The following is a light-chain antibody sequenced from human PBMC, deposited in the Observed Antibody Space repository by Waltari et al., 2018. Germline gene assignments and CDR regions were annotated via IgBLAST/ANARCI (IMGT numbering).Light chain of an antibody. CDR3: HQYHDWPQT. Sequence: EIVMTQSPATLSLSPGERATLSCRASQRISSHLAWYRQKPGQAPRLLIYGASTRATGIPARFSGSGSGTEFTLTISSLQSEDFAVYCCHQYHDWPQTFGQGTKVELK. CDR1: QRISSH. J-gene: IGKJ1*01. V-gene: IGKV3-15*01. CDR2: GAS.